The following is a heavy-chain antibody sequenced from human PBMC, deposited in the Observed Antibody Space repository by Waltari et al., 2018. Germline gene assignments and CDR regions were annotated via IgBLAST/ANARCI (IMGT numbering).Heavy chain of an antibody. CDR2: IHRTGSS. J-gene: IGHJ4*02. V-gene: IGHV4-4*02. Sequence: QVQLQESGPRLVKPSGTLSLTCAVSRGSPSNINLWNLIRQAPGEGLEWLGEIHRTGSSNYNPALKSRLTMSVERSNSQVSMKLKSVTAADTAVYFCATSSFVAVLDSWGRGTLVTVSS. D-gene: IGHD6-19*01. CDR3: ATSSFVAVLDS. CDR1: RGSPSNINL.